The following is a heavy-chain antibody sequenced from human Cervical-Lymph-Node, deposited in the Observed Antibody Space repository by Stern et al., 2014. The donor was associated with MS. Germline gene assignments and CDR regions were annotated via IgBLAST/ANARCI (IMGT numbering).Heavy chain of an antibody. CDR1: GFTVSDNY. Sequence: EVQLVETGGGLIQPGGSLRLSCAVSGFTVSDNYMSWVRQAPGKGLEWVSIMYSGGNTYYADSVEGRFTISRDNSKNTLYLQMNSLRVEDTAVYYCAKDESGKYSYWGQGTLVTVST. V-gene: IGHV3-53*02. CDR2: MYSGGNT. D-gene: IGHD1-26*01. J-gene: IGHJ4*02. CDR3: AKDESGKYSY.